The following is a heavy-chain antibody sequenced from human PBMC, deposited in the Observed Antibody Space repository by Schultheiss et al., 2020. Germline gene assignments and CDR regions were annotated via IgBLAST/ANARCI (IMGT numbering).Heavy chain of an antibody. CDR2: INSDGSST. D-gene: IGHD4-11*01. CDR1: GFTFSSYW. CDR3: ARFITVTAYFDY. Sequence: GGSLRLSCAASGFTFSSYWMHWVRQAPGKGLVWVSRINSDGSSTSYADSVKGRFTISRDNAKNTLYLQMNSLRAEDTAVYYCARFITVTAYFDYWGQGTLGTVSA. J-gene: IGHJ4*02. V-gene: IGHV3-74*01.